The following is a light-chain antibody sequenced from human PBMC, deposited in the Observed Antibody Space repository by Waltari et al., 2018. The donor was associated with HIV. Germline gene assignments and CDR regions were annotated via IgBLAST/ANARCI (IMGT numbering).Light chain of an antibody. V-gene: IGKV2-28*01. Sequence: IVLTQSPLSLPVIPGEPASLSCRSSQSLLHSSGFYYLDWYLQKPGQSPQLLLYLGSHRASGVSDRFSGGGSGTHFTLNVTRVEADDVGIYFCMQSLQIPPTFGGGTKV. CDR2: LGS. CDR3: MQSLQIPPT. J-gene: IGKJ4*01. CDR1: QSLLHSSGFYY.